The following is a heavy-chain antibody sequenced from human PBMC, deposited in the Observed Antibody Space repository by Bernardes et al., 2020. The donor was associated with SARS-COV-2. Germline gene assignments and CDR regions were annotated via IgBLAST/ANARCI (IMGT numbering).Heavy chain of an antibody. V-gene: IGHV3-9*01. Sequence: GGSLRLSCAASGFTFNDYAMHWVRQAPGKGLEWVSGIRWNSGSLGYADSVKGRFTISRDNAKNSLYLQMNSLRAEDTALYYCAKDGAPWGSLDVWGQGTTVTVAS. CDR3: AKDGAPWGSLDV. CDR1: GFTFNDYA. CDR2: IRWNSGSL. D-gene: IGHD3-16*01. J-gene: IGHJ6*02.